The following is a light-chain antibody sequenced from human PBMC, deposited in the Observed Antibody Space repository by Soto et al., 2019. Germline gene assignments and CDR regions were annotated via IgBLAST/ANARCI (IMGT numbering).Light chain of an antibody. CDR2: DAS. CDR3: QQRSNWPLIT. V-gene: IGKV3-11*01. J-gene: IGKJ5*01. Sequence: EIVLTQSPGTLSLSPGERATLSCRAIQTVTRNYLAWYQQKPGQAPRLLIYDASNRATGIPARFSGSGSGTDFTLTISSLEPEDFAVYYCQQRSNWPLITFGQGTRLEIK. CDR1: QTVTRNY.